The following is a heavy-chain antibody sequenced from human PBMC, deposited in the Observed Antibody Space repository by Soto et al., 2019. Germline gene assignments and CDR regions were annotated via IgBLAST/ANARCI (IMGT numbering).Heavy chain of an antibody. CDR2: IIPIFGTT. J-gene: IGHJ5*02. CDR1: GGTFGSDA. Sequence: AVKVSCKASGGTFGSDAITWARQAPGQGLEWVGRIIPIFGTTNYAQNLQGRVTISADKSTLTSYMELHSLTSDDTALYYCARDRTDSGYYTNWLDPWGQGTQVTVSS. D-gene: IGHD3-22*01. V-gene: IGHV1-69*06. CDR3: ARDRTDSGYYTNWLDP.